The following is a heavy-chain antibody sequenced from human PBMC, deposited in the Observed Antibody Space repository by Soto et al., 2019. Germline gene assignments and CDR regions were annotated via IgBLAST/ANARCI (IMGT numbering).Heavy chain of an antibody. J-gene: IGHJ4*02. D-gene: IGHD1-1*01. CDR3: AKEGPITNWYFDY. CDR1: GFTFSSYG. CDR2: ISYDGKVA. Sequence: QVQLVESGGGVVQPGRSLRLSCAASGFTFSSYGMHWVRQAPGKGLEWVTVISYDGKVAYYAESVKGRFTISRDNSKNTLYLHMNSLRTEDTAMYYCAKEGPITNWYFDYWGQGTLVTVSS. V-gene: IGHV3-30*18.